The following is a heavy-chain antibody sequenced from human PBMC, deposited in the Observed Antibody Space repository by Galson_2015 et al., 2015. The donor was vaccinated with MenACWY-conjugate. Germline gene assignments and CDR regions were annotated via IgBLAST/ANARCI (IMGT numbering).Heavy chain of an antibody. J-gene: IGHJ4*02. V-gene: IGHV1-18*01. Sequence: SVKVSCKASGYTFTSYGISWVRQAPGQGLEWMGWISAYNGNTNYAQKLQGRVTMTTDTSTSTAYMELRSLRSDDTAVYYCARSNLDRRVQWLVLADYWGQGTLVTVSS. CDR2: ISAYNGNT. CDR1: GYTFTSYG. D-gene: IGHD6-19*01. CDR3: ARSNLDRRVQWLVLADY.